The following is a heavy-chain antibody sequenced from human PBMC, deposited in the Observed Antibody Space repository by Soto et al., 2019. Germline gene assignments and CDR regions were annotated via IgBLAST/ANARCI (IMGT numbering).Heavy chain of an antibody. CDR3: VRTSLVVAAATREDY. V-gene: IGHV3-74*01. D-gene: IGHD2-15*01. Sequence: VQLVESGGGLVQPGESLRLSCAASGFTFSSYWMHWVRQAPGKGLVWVSRINSDGSSTSYAGSVKGRFTISRDNAKNTLYLQMNTLRAEDTAVYYGVRTSLVVAAATREDYWGQGTLVTVSS. CDR2: INSDGSST. J-gene: IGHJ4*02. CDR1: GFTFSSYW.